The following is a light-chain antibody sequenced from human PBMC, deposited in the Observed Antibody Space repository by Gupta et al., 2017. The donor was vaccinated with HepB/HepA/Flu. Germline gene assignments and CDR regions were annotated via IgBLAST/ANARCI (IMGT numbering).Light chain of an antibody. CDR2: DVS. CDR3: SSYTSSSTLVV. Sequence: QSALTQPASASGSPRQSITISCTGTSSDVGGYNYVSRYQQHPGKAPKLMIYDVSNRPSGVSNRFSGSKSGNTASLTISGLQAEDEADYYCSSYTSSSTLVVFGGGTKLTVL. CDR1: SSDVGGYNY. J-gene: IGLJ2*01. V-gene: IGLV2-14*03.